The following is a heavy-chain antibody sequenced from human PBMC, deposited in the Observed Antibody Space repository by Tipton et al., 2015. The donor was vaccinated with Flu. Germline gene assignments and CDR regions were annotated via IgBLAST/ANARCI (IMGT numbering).Heavy chain of an antibody. CDR2: VSAYNGGT. D-gene: IGHD1-7*01. CDR1: GYTFINYG. Sequence: QLVQSGAEVKEPGASVKVSCQASGYTFINYGITWVRQAPGQGLEWMGWVSAYNGGTNYAQKLQDRVTMTTDTSTRTAYMELRSLRSDDTAVYYCARAETGTSFDFFDPWGQGTLVTVSS. V-gene: IGHV1-18*01. CDR3: ARAETGTSFDFFDP. J-gene: IGHJ5*02.